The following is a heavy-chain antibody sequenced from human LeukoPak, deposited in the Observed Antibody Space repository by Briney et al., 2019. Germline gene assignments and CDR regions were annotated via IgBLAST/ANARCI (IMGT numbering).Heavy chain of an antibody. CDR1: GGSFSGYY. CDR3: ARGLITFRTGYYYNSSGYYGYFDY. V-gene: IGHV4-34*01. D-gene: IGHD3-22*01. Sequence: SETLSLTCAVYGGSFSGYYWSWIRQPPGKGLEWIGEINHSGSTNYNPSLKSRVTISVDTSKNQFSLKLSSVTAADTAVYYCARGLITFRTGYYYNSSGYYGYFDYWGQGTLVTVSS. J-gene: IGHJ4*02. CDR2: INHSGST.